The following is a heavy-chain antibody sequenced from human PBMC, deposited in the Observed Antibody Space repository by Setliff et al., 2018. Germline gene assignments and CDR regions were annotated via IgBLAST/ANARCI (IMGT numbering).Heavy chain of an antibody. V-gene: IGHV5-51*01. D-gene: IGHD2-2*01. J-gene: IGHJ3*01. CDR1: GYIFTSYW. Sequence: PGESLKISCKAAGYIFTSYWIGWVRQMPGKGLEWMGVIYPSDSDTRYSPSFQGQVTISADKSINTAYLQWSSLKASDTAIYYCTRHEDRNKCTSSSCYRENDAFDVWGQGAMVTVSS. CDR2: IYPSDSDT. CDR3: TRHEDRNKCTSSSCYRENDAFDV.